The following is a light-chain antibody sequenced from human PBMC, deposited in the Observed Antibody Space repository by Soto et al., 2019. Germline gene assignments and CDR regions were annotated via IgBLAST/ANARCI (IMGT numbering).Light chain of an antibody. V-gene: IGKV3-20*01. CDR3: HQYSSSPRT. Sequence: EVVLTQSPGTLSLSPGERATLSCRASQSVSNNYLAWYQQKPGQAPRLLIYGASTRATGVPDRFSGSGSGTKFPLTISRLEPEDFVVFYCHQYSSSPRTCGQGTRVEVK. J-gene: IGKJ1*01. CDR1: QSVSNNY. CDR2: GAS.